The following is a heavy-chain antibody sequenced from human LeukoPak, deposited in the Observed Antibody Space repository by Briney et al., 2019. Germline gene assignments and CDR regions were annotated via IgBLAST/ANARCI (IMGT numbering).Heavy chain of an antibody. CDR1: GFNFGDYY. CDR3: ARDRRTPHSAYDWGHLDY. J-gene: IGHJ4*02. D-gene: IGHD5-12*01. V-gene: IGHV3-11*01. Sequence: GSLRLSCAASGFNFGDYYMTWIRQAPGKGLEWIAYINSNGYTIYYTDSVKGRFTISRDNDNNSLYLQMNGLRADDTAIYYCARDRRTPHSAYDWGHLDYWGQGILVTVSS. CDR2: INSNGYTI.